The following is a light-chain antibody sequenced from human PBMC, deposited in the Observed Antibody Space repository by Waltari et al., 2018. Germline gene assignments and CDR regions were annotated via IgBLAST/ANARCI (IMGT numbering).Light chain of an antibody. CDR2: GTN. CDR3: QSYDTTLGVV. Sequence: QSVLTQPPSVSGAPGQRVSISCTGNTSNIGTYDVHWYQQGPGKAPKLIIYGTNTRPLGVPDRFFGSQSGTSASLAIIGLQAEDEADYYCQSYDTTLGVVFGGGTKLTVL. V-gene: IGLV1-40*01. J-gene: IGLJ2*01. CDR1: TSNIGTYD.